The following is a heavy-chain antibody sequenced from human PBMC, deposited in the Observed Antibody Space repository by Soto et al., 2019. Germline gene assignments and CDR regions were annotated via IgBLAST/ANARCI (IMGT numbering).Heavy chain of an antibody. CDR3: ARAFIGVAGYFDY. Sequence: GGSLRLSCAASGFTVSSDYMSWVRRAPGKGLEWVSVIYSGGDTHYADSVKGRFTISRDNSKNTLYLQMNSLRAEDTAVYYCARAFIGVAGYFDYWCQGTLVTVSS. D-gene: IGHD6-19*01. V-gene: IGHV3-66*01. CDR2: IYSGGDT. CDR1: GFTVSSDY. J-gene: IGHJ4*02.